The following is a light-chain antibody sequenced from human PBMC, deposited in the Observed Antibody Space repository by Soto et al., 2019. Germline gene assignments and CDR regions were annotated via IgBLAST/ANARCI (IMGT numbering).Light chain of an antibody. V-gene: IGKV3-15*01. J-gene: IGKJ4*01. CDR3: QQYKNWPPLT. CDR2: GAS. Sequence: EIVMTQSPATLSVSPGERATLSCRASQSVSSNLAWYQQKPGQAPRLLILGASTRASGIPARFSGSGSGTDFTLPISSLQSEDFAVYYCQQYKNWPPLTFGGGTKVEIK. CDR1: QSVSSN.